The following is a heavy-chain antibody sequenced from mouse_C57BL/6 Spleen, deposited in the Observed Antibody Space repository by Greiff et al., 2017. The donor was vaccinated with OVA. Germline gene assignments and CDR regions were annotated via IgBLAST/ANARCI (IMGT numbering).Heavy chain of an antibody. CDR3: ARWGFTTIESGY. CDR2: IYPGDGDT. D-gene: IGHD1-1*01. J-gene: IGHJ2*01. CDR1: GFAFSSSW. V-gene: IGHV1-82*01. Sequence: QVQLLQSGPELVKPGASVKISCTASGFAFSSSWMNWVKQRPGKGLEWIGRIYPGDGDTNYYGNFKGKATLTADKTSSTAYMQLSSLTSEDTAVYYYARWGFTTIESGYWGPGTTLTVS.